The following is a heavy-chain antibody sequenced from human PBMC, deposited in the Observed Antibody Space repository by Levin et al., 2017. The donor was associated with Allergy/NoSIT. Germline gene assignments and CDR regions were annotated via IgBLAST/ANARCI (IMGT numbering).Heavy chain of an antibody. V-gene: IGHV4-30-4*01. CDR3: ARAKNEAGTTTFDY. CDR1: GGSISSGDSS. J-gene: IGHJ4*02. Sequence: SETLSLTCTVSGGSISSGDSSWTWIRQPPGQGLEWIGYISSSGSTYYNSSLKSRITISIDTSKNQFSLDLSSVTAADTAVYYCARAKNEAGTTTFDYWGQGSLVTVSS. D-gene: IGHD2/OR15-2a*01. CDR2: ISSSGST.